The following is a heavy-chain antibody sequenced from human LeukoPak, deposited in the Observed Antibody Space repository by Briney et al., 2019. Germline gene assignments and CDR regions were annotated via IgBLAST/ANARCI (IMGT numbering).Heavy chain of an antibody. CDR2: ISGSGDSA. CDR1: GLSVSRSY. Sequence: GGSLRLSCAASGLSVSRSYLSWLRQAPGKGLEWVSTISGSGDSAYYAASVKGRFTISRDNSKNTRYLQMNSLRAEDTAIYYCARSLGVGATHFDWWGQGTLVTVSS. V-gene: IGHV3-23*01. CDR3: ARSLGVGATHFDW. D-gene: IGHD1-26*01. J-gene: IGHJ4*02.